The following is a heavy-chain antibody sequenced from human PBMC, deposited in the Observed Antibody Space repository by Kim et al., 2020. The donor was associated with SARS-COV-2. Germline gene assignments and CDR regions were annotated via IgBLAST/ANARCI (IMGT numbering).Heavy chain of an antibody. D-gene: IGHD2-2*01. V-gene: IGHV4-34*01. J-gene: IGHJ5*02. Sequence: KSRVTISVDTSKNQCSLKLSSVTAADTAVYYCARRIVVVPAAPWYNWFDPWGQGTLVTVSS. CDR3: ARRIVVVPAAPWYNWFDP.